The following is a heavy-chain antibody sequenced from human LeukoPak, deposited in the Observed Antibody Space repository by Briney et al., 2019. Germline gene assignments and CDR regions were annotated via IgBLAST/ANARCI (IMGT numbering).Heavy chain of an antibody. J-gene: IGHJ6*03. V-gene: IGHV3-23*01. D-gene: IGHD4/OR15-4a*01. CDR3: ASDANAAGNYYMVV. CDR1: GFTFSHYA. CDR2: ISGSGTNT. Sequence: GGSLRLSCAVSGFTFSHYAMYGVRQAPGKGLEWVSTISGSGTNTYYADSLKGRFAISRDDSKNTVFLQMNSLRADDTALYYCASDANAAGNYYMVVWGKGTMVTVSS.